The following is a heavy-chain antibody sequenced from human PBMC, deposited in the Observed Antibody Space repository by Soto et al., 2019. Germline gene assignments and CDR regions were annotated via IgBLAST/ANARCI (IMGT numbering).Heavy chain of an antibody. CDR1: GFTFGPFW. CDR3: ARGPHVGISTS. V-gene: IGHV3-53*01. Sequence: PGGSLRLSCAASGFTFGPFWMHWVRQAPGKGLEWLSVIYSGGSTYYAESVKGRFTISRDNSKNTLNLQMNALRVEDTAVYYCARGPHVGISTSWGQGTLVTVSS. J-gene: IGHJ4*02. D-gene: IGHD2-2*01. CDR2: IYSGGST.